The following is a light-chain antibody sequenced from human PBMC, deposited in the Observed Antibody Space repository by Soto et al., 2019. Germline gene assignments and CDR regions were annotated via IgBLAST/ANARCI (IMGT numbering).Light chain of an antibody. V-gene: IGKV1-5*03. CDR3: QQYHTYWT. CDR1: QSVGGW. CDR2: RTS. Sequence: DIQMTQSPSTLSASVGDRVTITCRASQSVGGWLAWYQQKPGKAPKLLIFRTSDLQSGVPSRFRGSGSETEYTLTISSLQPDDFATYYCQQYHTYWTFGQGTKV. J-gene: IGKJ1*01.